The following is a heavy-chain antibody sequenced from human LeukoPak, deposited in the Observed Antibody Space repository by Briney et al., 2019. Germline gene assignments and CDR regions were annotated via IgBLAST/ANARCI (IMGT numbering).Heavy chain of an antibody. V-gene: IGHV4-34*01. J-gene: IGHJ5*02. Sequence: SETLSLTCAVYGGSFSGYYWSWIRQPPGKGLEWIGEINHSGSSNYNPSLKSRVTISVDTSRNRFSLKLSSVTAADTAVYYCALWIGEGNWFDPWGQGTLVTVSS. CDR2: INHSGSS. CDR3: ALWIGEGNWFDP. CDR1: GGSFSGYY. D-gene: IGHD5-12*01.